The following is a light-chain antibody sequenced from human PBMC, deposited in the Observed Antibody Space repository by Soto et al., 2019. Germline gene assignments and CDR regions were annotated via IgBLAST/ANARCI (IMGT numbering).Light chain of an antibody. J-gene: IGKJ2*01. V-gene: IGKV3-11*01. CDR3: QQRSNWPPYT. CDR2: DAS. Sequence: EIVLTQSPATLSLSPGERATLSCRASQSVSSYLAWYQQKPGQAPRLRIYDASNRATGIPARFSGSGSGTDFTLTISSLVPEDFAVYYCQQRSNWPPYTFGQGTKLEIK. CDR1: QSVSSY.